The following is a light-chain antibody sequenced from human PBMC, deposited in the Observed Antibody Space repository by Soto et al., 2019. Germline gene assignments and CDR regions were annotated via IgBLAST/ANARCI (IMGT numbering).Light chain of an antibody. CDR3: SSYAVTNNLL. J-gene: IGLJ2*01. CDR1: SSDVGYYNF. V-gene: IGLV2-8*01. Sequence: QSALTQPPSASGSPGQSVTISCTGTSSDVGYYNFVSWYQQHPGKAPKLMIYEVSKRPSGVPNRFSGSKSGNTASLTVSGLQAEDKADYYCSSYAVTNNLLFGGGTKLTVL. CDR2: EVS.